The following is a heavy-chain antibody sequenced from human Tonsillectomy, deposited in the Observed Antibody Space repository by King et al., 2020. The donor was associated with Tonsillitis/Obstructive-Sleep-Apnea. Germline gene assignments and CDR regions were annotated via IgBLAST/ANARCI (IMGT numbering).Heavy chain of an antibody. CDR3: ARTTTTVTTKWFDP. V-gene: IGHV2-26*01. CDR2: IFSNDEK. CDR1: GFSLSNASMG. J-gene: IGHJ5*02. Sequence: VTLKESGPVLVKPTDTLTLTCTVSGFSLSNASMGVSWIRQPPGKALEWLAHIFSNDEKSYSTSLKSRLTISKDTSKSQVVLTMTNVDPVDTATYYCARTTTTVTTKWFDPWGQGTLVTVSS. D-gene: IGHD4-17*01.